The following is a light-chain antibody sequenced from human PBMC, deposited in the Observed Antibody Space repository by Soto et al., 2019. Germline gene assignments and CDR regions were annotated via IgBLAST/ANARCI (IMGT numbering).Light chain of an antibody. V-gene: IGKV1-9*01. Sequence: DIQLTQSPSFLSASVGDRVTITCRASQGISSYLAWYQQKPGKAPKLLIYAASTLQSGVPSRFSGSGSGTEFTITISSLQPEDVATYYCQQLNSYPRLTFGGGTKVEIK. CDR3: QQLNSYPRLT. J-gene: IGKJ4*01. CDR1: QGISSY. CDR2: AAS.